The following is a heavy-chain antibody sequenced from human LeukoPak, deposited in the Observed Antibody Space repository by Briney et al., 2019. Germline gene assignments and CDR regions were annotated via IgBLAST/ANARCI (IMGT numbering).Heavy chain of an antibody. J-gene: IGHJ4*02. CDR3: ARQGGRGYSYGFIDH. D-gene: IGHD5-18*01. CDR2: IYYSRST. Sequence: SETLSLTCTVSGGSISSSSYYWGWIRQPPGKGLEWFGSIYYSRSTYYNPSLKSRVTISVDTSTNPFSLKLSSVTAADTSVYYCARQGGRGYSYGFIDHWGQGTLVTVSS. CDR1: GGSISSSSYY. V-gene: IGHV4-39*01.